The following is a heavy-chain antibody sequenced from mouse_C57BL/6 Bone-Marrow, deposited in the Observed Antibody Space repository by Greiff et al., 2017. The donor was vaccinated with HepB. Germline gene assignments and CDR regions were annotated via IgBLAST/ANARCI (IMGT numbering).Heavy chain of an antibody. D-gene: IGHD1-1*01. CDR3: ARRGSSLYYAMDY. V-gene: IGHV1-81*01. CDR1: GYTFTSYG. CDR2: IYPRSGNT. J-gene: IGHJ4*01. Sequence: VQLQQSGAELARPGASVKLSCKASGYTFTSYGISWVKQRTGQGLEWIGEIYPRSGNTYYNEKFKGKATLTADKSSSTAYMELRSLTSEDSAVYFCARRGSSLYYAMDYWGQGTSVTVSS.